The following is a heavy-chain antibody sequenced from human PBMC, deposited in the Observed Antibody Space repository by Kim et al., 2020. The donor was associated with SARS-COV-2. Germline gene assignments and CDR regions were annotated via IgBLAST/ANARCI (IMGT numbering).Heavy chain of an antibody. CDR3: VRSGSYYNFPLYYFDY. CDR2: IYYSGST. V-gene: IGHV4-59*13. CDR1: GGSISSYY. Sequence: SETLSLTCTVSGGSISSYYWSWIRQPPGKGLEWIGYIYYSGSTNYNPSLKSRVTISVDTSKNQFSLKLSSVTAADTAVYYCVRSGSYYNFPLYYFDYWGQGTLVTFSS. J-gene: IGHJ4*02. D-gene: IGHD3-10*01.